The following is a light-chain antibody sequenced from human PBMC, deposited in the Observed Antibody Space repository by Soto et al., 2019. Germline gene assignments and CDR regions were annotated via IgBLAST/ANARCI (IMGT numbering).Light chain of an antibody. CDR2: GAS. CDR1: QSVSSSY. J-gene: IGKJ1*01. V-gene: IGKV3-20*01. Sequence: EIVLTQSPGTLSLSPGERATLSCRASQSVSSSYLAWYQQKPGQAPRLLIYGASSRATGIPDRFSGSGSGTDFTLTISRLEPEDFPVYYCQQYGSSPWTFCQGTKVEIK. CDR3: QQYGSSPWT.